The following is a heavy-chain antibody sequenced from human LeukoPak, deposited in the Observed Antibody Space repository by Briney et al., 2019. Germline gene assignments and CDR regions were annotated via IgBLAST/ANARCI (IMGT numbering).Heavy chain of an antibody. CDR1: GGTFSSYA. Sequence: ASVKVSCKASGGTFSSYAISWVRQAPGQGLEWMGGIIPIFGTANYAQKFQGRVTITADKSTSTAYMEPSSLRSEDTAVYYCARVGRGIAAAFDYWGQGTLVTVSS. V-gene: IGHV1-69*06. D-gene: IGHD6-13*01. CDR3: ARVGRGIAAAFDY. CDR2: IIPIFGTA. J-gene: IGHJ4*02.